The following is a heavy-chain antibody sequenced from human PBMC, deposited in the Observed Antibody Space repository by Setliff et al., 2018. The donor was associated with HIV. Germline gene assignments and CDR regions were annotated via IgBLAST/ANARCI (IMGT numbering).Heavy chain of an antibody. J-gene: IGHJ6*02. Sequence: SSETLSLTCIVSNGSISDSTYYWGWIRQSPGKGLEWIGSISHSGSTYQNPSLKSRVTMSVDTSKNQFSLKLSSVTAADTAVYYCARVLYRGYMYYYYYYGMDVWGLGTTVTVSS. CDR2: ISHSGST. CDR1: NGSISDSTYY. CDR3: ARVLYRGYMYYYYYYGMDV. D-gene: IGHD3-10*01. V-gene: IGHV4-39*07.